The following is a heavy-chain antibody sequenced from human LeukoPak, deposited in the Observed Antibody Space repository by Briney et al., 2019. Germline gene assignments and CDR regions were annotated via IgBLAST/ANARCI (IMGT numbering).Heavy chain of an antibody. CDR3: AREWVAGTIDY. J-gene: IGHJ4*02. D-gene: IGHD6-19*01. CDR2: ISSSSSYI. CDR1: GFTFSSDS. V-gene: IGHV3-21*01. Sequence: GGSLRLSCAASGFTFSSDSMNWVRQAPGKGLEWVSSISSSSSYIYYADSVKGRFTISRDNAKNSLYLQMNSLRADDTAVYYCAREWVAGTIDYWGQGTLVTVSS.